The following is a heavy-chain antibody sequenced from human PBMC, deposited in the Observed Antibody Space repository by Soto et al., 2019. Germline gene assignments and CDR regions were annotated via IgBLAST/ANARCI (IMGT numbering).Heavy chain of an antibody. V-gene: IGHV1-18*01. CDR1: GYTFTNYG. Sequence: QVQLVQSGAEVKKPGASVKVSCKASGYTFTNYGISWVRQAPGQGLEWMGWINAYNGNTKYAQKRQGSXTXTXXTSTSTAYMELRSLRSDDTAVYYCARDQAMAQFDYWGQGTLVTVSS. CDR3: ARDQAMAQFDY. D-gene: IGHD5-18*01. J-gene: IGHJ4*02. CDR2: INAYNGNT.